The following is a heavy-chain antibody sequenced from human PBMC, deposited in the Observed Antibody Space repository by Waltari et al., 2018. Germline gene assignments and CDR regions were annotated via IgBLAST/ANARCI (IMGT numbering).Heavy chain of an antibody. D-gene: IGHD6-13*01. CDR2: INSDGSNT. CDR3: AGGPQSGASSAWYGWFDP. CDR1: GFPFPSPW. Sequence: EVQLVESGGNLVQPGGSLRLSCAASGFPFPSPWRPWVRQAPGKGLVWVSRINSDGSNTRYADSVKGRFTISRDNAKNTLYLEMNSLRAEDTAVYFCAGGPQSGASSAWYGWFDPWGQGTLVTVSS. J-gene: IGHJ5*02. V-gene: IGHV3-74*01.